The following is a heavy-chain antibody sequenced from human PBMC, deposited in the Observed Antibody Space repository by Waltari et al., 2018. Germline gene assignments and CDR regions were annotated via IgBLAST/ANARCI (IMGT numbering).Heavy chain of an antibody. CDR2: IKQDGSEK. CDR3: ARGIAARAASFDY. J-gene: IGHJ4*02. D-gene: IGHD6-6*01. V-gene: IGHV3-7*01. Sequence: EVQLVESGGGLVQPGGSLRLSCAASGFTFSSYWMGWVRQAPGKGLEWVANIKQDGSEKYYVDSVKGRFTISRDNAKNSLYLQMNSLRAEDTAVYYCARGIAARAASFDYWGQGTLVTVSS. CDR1: GFTFSSYW.